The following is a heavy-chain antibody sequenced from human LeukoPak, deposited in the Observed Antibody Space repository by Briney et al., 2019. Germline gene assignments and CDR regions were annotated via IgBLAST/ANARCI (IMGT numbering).Heavy chain of an antibody. V-gene: IGHV3-30-3*01. D-gene: IGHD3-10*01. Sequence: GGSLRLSCAASGFTFSTYAMHWVRQAPGKGLEWVAVISYDGTNKDYADSVKGRFTISRDNSKNTLFLQMNSLRAEDTAVYYCARDSAYYGSGSYWGAYDIWGQGTMVTVSS. J-gene: IGHJ3*02. CDR2: ISYDGTNK. CDR1: GFTFSTYA. CDR3: ARDSAYYGSGSYWGAYDI.